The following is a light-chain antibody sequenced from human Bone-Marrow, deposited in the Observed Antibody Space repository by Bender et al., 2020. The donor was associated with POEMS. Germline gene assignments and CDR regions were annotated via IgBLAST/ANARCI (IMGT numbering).Light chain of an antibody. Sequence: QSALTQPASVSGSPGQSITISCTGTSTDVGNYELVSWYQQHPDKAPQLMIYEVNKRPSGISDRFSGSKSGDTASLTISGLQAEDEADYYCSSYTTGSTLVVFGGGTKLTVL. CDR2: EVN. CDR3: SSYTTGSTLVV. CDR1: STDVGNYEL. V-gene: IGLV2-14*02. J-gene: IGLJ2*01.